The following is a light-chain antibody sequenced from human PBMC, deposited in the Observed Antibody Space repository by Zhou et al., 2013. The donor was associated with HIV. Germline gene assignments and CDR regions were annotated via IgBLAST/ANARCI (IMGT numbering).Light chain of an antibody. V-gene: IGKV1-39*01. CDR2: DAF. CDR3: QQSYSTPRVT. J-gene: IGKJ4*01. CDR1: QSISAG. Sequence: DIQMTQSPPSVSASLGDNVTITCRASQSISAGLNWYQHKTAEAPKLLIYDAFNLQSGVPSRFSGGGSGTDFTLTISSLQPEDCATYYCQQSYSTPRVTFGGGTKVEIK.